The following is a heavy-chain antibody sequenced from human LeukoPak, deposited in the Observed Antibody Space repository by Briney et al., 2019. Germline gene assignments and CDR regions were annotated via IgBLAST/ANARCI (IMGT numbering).Heavy chain of an antibody. CDR1: GFTFSSYG. CDR3: ATWRDKAAVS. V-gene: IGHV3-33*01. J-gene: IGHJ5*02. CDR2: IWYDGRNK. Sequence: GKSLRLSCAASGFTFSSYGMHWVRQAPGKGLEWVAVIWYDGRNKHYADSVKGRFTISRDNARNTLFLQMNSLRAEDTAVYYCATWRDKAAVSWGQGTLVTVSS. D-gene: IGHD6-13*01.